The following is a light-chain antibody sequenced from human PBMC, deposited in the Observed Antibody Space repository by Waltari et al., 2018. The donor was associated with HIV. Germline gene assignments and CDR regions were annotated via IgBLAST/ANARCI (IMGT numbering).Light chain of an antibody. CDR1: SSNLGENY. CDR3: QSWDSRLGAGV. Sequence: QSVLTQPPSVSAAPGQRVTLSCPGSSSNLGENYVSWFQQVPGTAPKLLIYETNQRPSEIPDRFSGSRSDTSATLDIGGLQSGDEGTYYCQSWDSRLGAGVFGGGTMLTVL. V-gene: IGLV1-51*01. J-gene: IGLJ2*01. CDR2: ETN.